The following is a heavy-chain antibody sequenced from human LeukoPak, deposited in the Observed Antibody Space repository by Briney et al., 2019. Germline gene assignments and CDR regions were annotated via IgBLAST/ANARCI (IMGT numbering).Heavy chain of an antibody. J-gene: IGHJ4*02. CDR2: IYYSGSA. CDR1: GGSISSYY. CDR3: ARDRGIAAAGVFDY. Sequence: SETLSLTCTVSGGSISSYYWSWIRQPPGKGLEWIGYIYYSGSANYNPSLKSRVTISVDTSKNQFSLKLSSVTAADTAVYYCARDRGIAAAGVFDYWGQGTLVTVSS. D-gene: IGHD6-13*01. V-gene: IGHV4-59*01.